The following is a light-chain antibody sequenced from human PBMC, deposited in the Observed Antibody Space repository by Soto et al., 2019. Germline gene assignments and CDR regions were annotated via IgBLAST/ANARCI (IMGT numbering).Light chain of an antibody. Sequence: HCVLNQAASVFWAPGQAIPISCPGNSSDVGGFTYVSCYQQHPGKAPKLMIYDVSNRPSGVSNRFSGSKSGNTASLTISGLQVEYEVHQHSRSKTFTNPLVFRTGSKVTV. CDR1: SSDVGGFTY. J-gene: IGLJ1*01. V-gene: IGLV2-14*01. CDR2: DVS. CDR3: RSKTFTNPLV.